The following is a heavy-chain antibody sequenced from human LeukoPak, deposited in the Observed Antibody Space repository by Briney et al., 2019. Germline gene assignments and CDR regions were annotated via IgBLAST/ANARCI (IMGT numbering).Heavy chain of an antibody. CDR1: GGSFSGYY. CDR2: INHSGST. J-gene: IGHJ4*02. CDR3: ARDVDYGDYVFDY. D-gene: IGHD4-17*01. V-gene: IGHV4-34*01. Sequence: PSETLSLTCAVYGGSFSGYYWSWTRQPPGKGLERIGEINHSGSTNYNPSLKSRATISVDTSKNQFSLKLSSVTAADTAVYYCARDVDYGDYVFDYWGQGTLVTVSS.